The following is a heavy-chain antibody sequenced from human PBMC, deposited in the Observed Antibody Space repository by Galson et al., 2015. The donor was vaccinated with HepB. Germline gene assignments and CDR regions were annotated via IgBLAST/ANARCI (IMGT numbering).Heavy chain of an antibody. J-gene: IGHJ6*02. D-gene: IGHD2-2*01. V-gene: IGHV1-24*01. CDR3: ATAAGCGSTSCSQYYYYGMDV. Sequence: SVKVSCKVSGYTLTELSMHWVRQAPGKGLEWMGGFDPEDGETIYAQKFQGRVTMTEDTSTDTAYVELSSLRSEDTAVYYCATAAGCGSTSCSQYYYYGMDVWGQGTTVTVSS. CDR1: GYTLTELS. CDR2: FDPEDGET.